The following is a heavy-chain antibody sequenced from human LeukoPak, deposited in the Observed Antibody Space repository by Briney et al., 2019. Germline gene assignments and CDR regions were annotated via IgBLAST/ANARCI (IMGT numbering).Heavy chain of an antibody. CDR1: GFTFSSYA. J-gene: IGHJ3*02. CDR3: ARAPAIYAFNI. Sequence: GGSLRLSCAASGFTFSSYAMSWVRQAPGKGLEWVSSISSGSSYIDYADSVKGRFTISRDNAKNSLYLQMNSLRAEDTAVYYCARAPAIYAFNIWGQGTMVTVSS. CDR2: ISSGSSYI. V-gene: IGHV3-21*01.